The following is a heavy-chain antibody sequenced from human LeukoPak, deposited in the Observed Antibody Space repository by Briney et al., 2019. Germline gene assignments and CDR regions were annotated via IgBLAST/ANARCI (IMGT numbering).Heavy chain of an antibody. CDR3: ARGGSSRFDQ. V-gene: IGHV3-48*03. D-gene: IGHD6-13*01. J-gene: IGHJ4*02. Sequence: PGGSLRLSCAASGFTFSSYEMNWVRQAPGKGLEWVSYISTSDNTRYYVDSVKGRFTISRDNAKNSLDLEMSSLRADDTAVYYCARGGSSRFDQWGQGTLVTVSS. CDR1: GFTFSSYE. CDR2: ISTSDNTR.